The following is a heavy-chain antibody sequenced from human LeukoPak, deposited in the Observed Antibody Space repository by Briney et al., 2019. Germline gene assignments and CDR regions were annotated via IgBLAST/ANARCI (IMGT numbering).Heavy chain of an antibody. CDR2: IEHTANRYTI. Sequence: GGSLRLSCAASGFTFSDHYMDWVRQAPGKGLEWIGRIEHTANRYTIQYAASVRGRFTISRLDSRNSLYLQMNIVKFEDTAVYYCARNIVRGGNYFDYGGPGTLVTVSS. V-gene: IGHV3-72*01. CDR1: GFTFSDHY. CDR3: ARNIVRGGNYFDY. D-gene: IGHD3-10*01. J-gene: IGHJ4*02.